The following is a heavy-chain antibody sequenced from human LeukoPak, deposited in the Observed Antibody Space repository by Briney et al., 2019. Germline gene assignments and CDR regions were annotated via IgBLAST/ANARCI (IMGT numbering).Heavy chain of an antibody. Sequence: GGSLRLSCAASGFTFSSYAMHWVRQAPGKGLEWVAVISYDGSNKYYADSVKGRFTISRDNSKNTLYLQMNSLRAEDTAVYYCARDLYSSSWYAHAVGYWGQGTLVTVSS. CDR3: ARDLYSSSWYAHAVGY. V-gene: IGHV3-30-3*01. D-gene: IGHD6-13*01. J-gene: IGHJ4*02. CDR1: GFTFSSYA. CDR2: ISYDGSNK.